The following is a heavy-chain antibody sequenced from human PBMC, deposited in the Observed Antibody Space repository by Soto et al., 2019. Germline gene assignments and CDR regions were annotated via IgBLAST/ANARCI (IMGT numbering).Heavy chain of an antibody. CDR3: ATGTSSECFLSFDD. D-gene: IGHD3-3*01. J-gene: IGHJ4*01. CDR1: GFPSSTYGFSTYA. CDR2: ITASASHS. V-gene: IGHV3-23*01. Sequence: EVQLLQSGGGLVQPGGSLRLSCMASGFPSSTYGFSTYAMTWVRQPPGKGLEWVSVITASASHSYYADSVKGRFTISRDNSRKTLFLQMDSFRADDTAVYFCATGTSSECFLSFDDWGHGTLVTVSS.